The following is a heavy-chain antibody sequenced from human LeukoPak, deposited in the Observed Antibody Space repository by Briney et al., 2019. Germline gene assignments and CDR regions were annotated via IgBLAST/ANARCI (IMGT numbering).Heavy chain of an antibody. Sequence: GGSLRLSCAASGFTFSSYAMTWVRQPPGKGLEWVSVISGSGGNTLYADSVKGRFTISRDNSKNTLYLQMNSLRAEDTAVYYCAKAGTGIALLDYWGQGTLVTVSS. CDR1: GFTFSSYA. CDR3: AKAGTGIALLDY. CDR2: ISGSGGNT. D-gene: IGHD6-13*01. V-gene: IGHV3-23*01. J-gene: IGHJ4*02.